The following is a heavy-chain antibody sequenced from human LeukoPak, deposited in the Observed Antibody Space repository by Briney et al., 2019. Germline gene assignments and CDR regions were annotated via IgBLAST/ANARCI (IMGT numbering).Heavy chain of an antibody. J-gene: IGHJ6*03. CDR1: GFTFTRSA. Sequence: SVKVSCKASGFTFTRSAMQWVRQARGQRLEWIGWIVVGSGNTNYAQKFQERVTISRDMSTNTAYMELSSLRSEDTAVYYCAADSDFHGDRDSYYYYMDVWGKGTTVTISS. CDR3: AADSDFHGDRDSYYYYMDV. D-gene: IGHD4-17*01. V-gene: IGHV1-58*02. CDR2: IVVGSGNT.